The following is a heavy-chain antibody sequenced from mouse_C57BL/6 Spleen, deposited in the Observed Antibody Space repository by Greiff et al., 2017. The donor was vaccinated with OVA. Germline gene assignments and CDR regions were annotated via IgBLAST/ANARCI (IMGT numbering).Heavy chain of an antibody. J-gene: IGHJ3*01. CDR3: TRRAYDPRSWFAY. CDR1: GYTFTSYW. V-gene: IGHV1-5*01. D-gene: IGHD2-3*01. Sequence: EVQVVESGTVLARPGASVKMSCKTSGYTFTSYWMHWVKQRPGQGLEWIGAIYPGNSDTSYNQKFKGKAKLTAVTSASTAYMELSSLTNEDSAVYYCTRRAYDPRSWFAYWGQGTLVTVSA. CDR2: IYPGNSDT.